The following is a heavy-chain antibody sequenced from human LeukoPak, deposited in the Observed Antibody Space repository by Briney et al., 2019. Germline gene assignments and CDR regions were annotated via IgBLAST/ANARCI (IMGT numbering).Heavy chain of an antibody. CDR2: INSDGSRI. Sequence: PGGSLRLSCAASGFTFSNYWMHWVRQAPGKGLVWVSRINSDGSRISYADSVKGRFTIPRDNAKNTLYLQMNSLRAEDTAVYYCAKDGGSTNFDLWGRGTLVTVSS. J-gene: IGHJ2*01. V-gene: IGHV3-74*01. D-gene: IGHD5/OR15-5a*01. CDR1: GFTFSNYW. CDR3: AKDGGSTNFDL.